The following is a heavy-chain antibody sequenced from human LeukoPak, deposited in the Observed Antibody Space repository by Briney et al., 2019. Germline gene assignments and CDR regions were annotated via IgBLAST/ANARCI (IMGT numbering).Heavy chain of an antibody. J-gene: IGHJ4*02. D-gene: IGHD4-23*01. CDR1: GFTFSSYA. CDR2: ISGSGGNT. V-gene: IGHV3-23*01. CDR3: AKLVTHFDY. Sequence: GGSLRLSCAASGFTFSSYAMSWVRQAPGKGLEWVSSISGSGGNTYYADSVKGRFTFSRDNSKNTLYMQMNSLRAEDTAVYYCAKLVTHFDYWGQGTLVTVSS.